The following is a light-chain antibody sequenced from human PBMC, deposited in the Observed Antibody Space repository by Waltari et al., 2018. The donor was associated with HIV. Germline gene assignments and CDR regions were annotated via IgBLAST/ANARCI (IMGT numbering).Light chain of an antibody. Sequence: DIVLTQSPPSLPVALGGWASISCMPSQSLLHNSGNNLLDWYERKPGQSPQLLIYLASHRTSVVPGRFSSSGSGANFTMKITRVEAEVVGTYYCLQSLHTPRFSFGPGTKVDI. CDR2: LAS. CDR1: QSLLHNSGNNL. CDR3: LQSLHTPRFS. V-gene: IGKV2-28*01. J-gene: IGKJ3*01.